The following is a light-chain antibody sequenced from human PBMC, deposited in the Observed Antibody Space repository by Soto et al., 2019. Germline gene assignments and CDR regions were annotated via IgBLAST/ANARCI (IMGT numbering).Light chain of an antibody. CDR3: QSYNDWPFT. CDR2: GAS. J-gene: IGKJ2*01. CDR1: ESLSTY. V-gene: IGKV3-15*01. Sequence: EIVMTQSPATLSVSPGETVTLSCRTSESLSTYLDWYQQKPGQAPRLLIYGASTKATGIPARFSGSGSATDFTLTISSLQSEDFAVYYCQSYNDWPFTFGQGTKLEI.